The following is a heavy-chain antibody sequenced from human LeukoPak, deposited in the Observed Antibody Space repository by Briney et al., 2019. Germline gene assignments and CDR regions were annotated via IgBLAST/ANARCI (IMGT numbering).Heavy chain of an antibody. CDR2: IYYSGST. J-gene: IGHJ4*02. CDR1: GGSISSGDYY. Sequence: PSQTLSLTCTVSGGSISSGDYYWSWLRQPPGKGLEWLGYIYYSGSTYYNPSLKSRVTISVDTSKNQFSLKLSSVTAADTAVYYCAREDIVVVPAAPPIKFFDYWGQGTLVTVSS. V-gene: IGHV4-30-4*08. CDR3: AREDIVVVPAAPPIKFFDY. D-gene: IGHD2-2*01.